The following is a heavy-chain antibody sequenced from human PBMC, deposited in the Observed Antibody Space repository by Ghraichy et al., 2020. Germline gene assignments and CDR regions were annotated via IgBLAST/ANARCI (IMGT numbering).Heavy chain of an antibody. D-gene: IGHD3/OR15-3a*01. J-gene: IGHJ6*02. V-gene: IGHV1-69*13. CDR1: GGTFSSYA. CDR2: IIPIFGTA. Sequence: SVKVSCKASGGTFSSYAISWVRQAPGQGLEWMGGIIPIFGTANYAQKFQGRVTITADESTSTAYMELSSLRSEDTAVYYCARGGLDDSMLDYYGMDVWGQGTTVTVSS. CDR3: ARGGLDDSMLDYYGMDV.